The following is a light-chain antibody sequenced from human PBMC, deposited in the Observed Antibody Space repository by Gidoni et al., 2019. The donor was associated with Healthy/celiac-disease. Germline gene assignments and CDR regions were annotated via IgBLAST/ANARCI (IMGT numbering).Light chain of an antibody. J-gene: IGKJ2*01. V-gene: IGKV3-20*01. CDR1: QSVSSSY. CDR2: GAS. CDR3: QQYGSSPMYT. Sequence: DIVLTQSPGTLSLSPGERATLSCRASQSVSSSYLAWYQQKPGQAPRLLIYGASSRATGIPDRFSGSGSGTDFTLTISRLEPEDFGVYYCQQYGSSPMYTFGQGTKLEIK.